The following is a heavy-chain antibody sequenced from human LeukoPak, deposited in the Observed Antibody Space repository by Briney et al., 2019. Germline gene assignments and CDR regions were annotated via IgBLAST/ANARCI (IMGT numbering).Heavy chain of an antibody. Sequence: GGSLRLSCAASGFTFSSYWMSWVRQAPGKGLEWVADIKQDGSEKYYVDSVKGRFTISRDNAKNSLYLQMNSLRAENTAVYYCAKARQQLVYFDYWGQGTLVTVSS. CDR1: GFTFSSYW. J-gene: IGHJ4*02. V-gene: IGHV3-7*01. D-gene: IGHD6-13*01. CDR3: AKARQQLVYFDY. CDR2: IKQDGSEK.